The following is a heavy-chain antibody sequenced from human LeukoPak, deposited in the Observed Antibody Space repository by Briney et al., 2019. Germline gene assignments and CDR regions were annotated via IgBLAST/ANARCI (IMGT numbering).Heavy chain of an antibody. Sequence: SETLSLTCTVSGGSISTHYWTWIRQPPGKGLEWIGYISYIGTTNHNPSLKSRVSISVDTSKTYISLKLSSVTAADTAVYYCARDQTTVTKGFDIWGQGTKVTVSS. CDR1: GGSISTHY. J-gene: IGHJ3*02. V-gene: IGHV4-59*11. D-gene: IGHD4-17*01. CDR2: ISYIGTT. CDR3: ARDQTTVTKGFDI.